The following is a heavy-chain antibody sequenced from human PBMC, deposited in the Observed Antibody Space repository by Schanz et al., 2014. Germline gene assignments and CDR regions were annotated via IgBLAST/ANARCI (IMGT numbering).Heavy chain of an antibody. Sequence: QVQLVESGGGVAQPGRSLRLSCAASGFTMITYAMHWVRQPPGKGLEWVAVITYDGSNTYHADSVKGRFTISRDNSKNTLYLQMNSLRAEDTAVYYCAKDGRLPYYGTGSDFDYWGQGTLVAVSS. J-gene: IGHJ4*02. V-gene: IGHV3-30*18. CDR2: ITYDGSNT. D-gene: IGHD3-22*01. CDR1: GFTMITYA. CDR3: AKDGRLPYYGTGSDFDY.